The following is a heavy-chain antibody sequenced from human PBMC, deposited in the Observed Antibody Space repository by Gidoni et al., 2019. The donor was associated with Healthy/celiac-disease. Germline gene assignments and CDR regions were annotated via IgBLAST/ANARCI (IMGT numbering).Heavy chain of an antibody. V-gene: IGHV1-18*01. CDR1: GYTFPGYG. Sequence: QVQLVQSGAEVKKPGASVKVSCKASGYTFPGYGIRWVRQAPGQGLEWMGWISAYNGNTNYAQKLQGRVTMTTDTSTSTAYMELRSLRSDDTAVYYCARDYDFWSGYYETADAFDIWGQGTMVTVSS. J-gene: IGHJ3*02. CDR2: ISAYNGNT. D-gene: IGHD3-3*01. CDR3: ARDYDFWSGYYETADAFDI.